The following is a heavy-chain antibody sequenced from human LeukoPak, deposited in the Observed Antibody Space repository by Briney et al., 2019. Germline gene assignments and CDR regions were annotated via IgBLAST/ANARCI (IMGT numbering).Heavy chain of an antibody. J-gene: IGHJ6*02. V-gene: IGHV1-69*04. CDR2: IIPILGIA. CDR1: GYTFTSYY. Sequence: ASVKVSCKASGYTFTSYYMHWVRRAPGQGLEWMGRIIPILGIANCAQKFQGRVTITADKSTSTAYMELSSLRSEDTAVYYCARERVVTPGHYYYGMDVWGQGTTVTVSS. D-gene: IGHD4-23*01. CDR3: ARERVVTPGHYYYGMDV.